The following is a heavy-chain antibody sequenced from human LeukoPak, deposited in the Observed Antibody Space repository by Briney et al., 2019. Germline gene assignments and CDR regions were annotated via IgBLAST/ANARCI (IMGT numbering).Heavy chain of an antibody. D-gene: IGHD3-9*01. CDR1: GFTLSSSA. J-gene: IGHJ4*02. Sequence: GGSLRLSCAASGFTLSSSAMSWVRQAPGKGLEWVSSISGSGSGGSTYYADSVKGRFTISRDNSKNTLYLQMNSLRAEDTAVYYCARDPARYFDWQHFDYWGQGTLVTVSS. CDR2: ISGSGSGGST. CDR3: ARDPARYFDWQHFDY. V-gene: IGHV3-23*01.